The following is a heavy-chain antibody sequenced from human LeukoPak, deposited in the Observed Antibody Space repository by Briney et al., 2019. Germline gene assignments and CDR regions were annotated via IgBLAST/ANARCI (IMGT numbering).Heavy chain of an antibody. CDR1: GFTFSSHR. D-gene: IGHD3-3*01. J-gene: IGHJ4*02. CDR3: ASGQFWSGYYYDY. V-gene: IGHV3-7*01. CDR2: IKEDGSEM. Sequence: PGGSLRLSCAASGFTFSSHRMSWVRQTPGKGLEWVAHIKEDGSEMYYVDSVKGRFTISRDNARNSLYLQMNSLRAEDTAVYYCASGQFWSGYYYDYWGQGTLVTVSS.